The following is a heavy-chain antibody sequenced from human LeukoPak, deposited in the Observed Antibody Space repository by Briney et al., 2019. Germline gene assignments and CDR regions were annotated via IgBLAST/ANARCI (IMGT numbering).Heavy chain of an antibody. CDR3: AKAQFLGYSNSYYFDY. CDR2: ISGSGGST. D-gene: IGHD4-11*01. V-gene: IGHV3-23*01. CDR1: GFTFSSYA. J-gene: IGHJ4*02. Sequence: GGSLRLSCAASGFTFSSYAMSWVRQSPGKGLGWVSAISGSGGSTYYADSVKGRFTISRDNSKNTLYLQMNSLRAEDTAVYYCAKAQFLGYSNSYYFDYWGQGTLVTVSS.